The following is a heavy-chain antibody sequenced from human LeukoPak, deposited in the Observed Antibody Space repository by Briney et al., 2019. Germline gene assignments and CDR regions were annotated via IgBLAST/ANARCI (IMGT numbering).Heavy chain of an antibody. CDR3: ATTPSLMTTVFDP. V-gene: IGHV4-39*07. J-gene: IGHJ5*02. Sequence: SETLSLTCTVSGGSISGSGYYWVWIRQPPGKGLEWIATIYYTGSTYYNPSLKSRVTISVDTSKNQFSLRLSSVTAADTAVYYCATTPSLMTTVFDPWGQGTLVTVSS. CDR2: IYYTGST. D-gene: IGHD4-11*01. CDR1: GGSISGSGYY.